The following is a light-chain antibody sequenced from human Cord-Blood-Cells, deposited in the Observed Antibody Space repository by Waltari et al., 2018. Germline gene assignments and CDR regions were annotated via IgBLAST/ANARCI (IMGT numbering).Light chain of an antibody. CDR2: DNN. Sequence: QSVLTQPPSVSAAPGQKVTISCSGSSSNIGNNYVSWYQQLPGTAPKLLIYDNNKRPSGIPDRFSGSKSGTSATLGITGLQTGDEADYYGGTWDSSLSAWVFGGGTKLTAL. J-gene: IGLJ3*02. CDR1: SSNIGNNY. V-gene: IGLV1-51*01. CDR3: GTWDSSLSAWV.